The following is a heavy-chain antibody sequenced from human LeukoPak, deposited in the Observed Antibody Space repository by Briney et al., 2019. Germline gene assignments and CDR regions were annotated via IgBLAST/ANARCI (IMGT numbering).Heavy chain of an antibody. Sequence: GGSLRLSCAASGFTFSTYAMSWVRQAPWKGLEWVSAISGSGGSTYYADSVKGRFTISRDNSKNTLYLQTNSLRAEDTAVYYCAKGYSSGWSGFSAFDYWGQGTLVTVSS. V-gene: IGHV3-23*01. D-gene: IGHD6-19*01. CDR1: GFTFSTYA. CDR3: AKGYSSGWSGFSAFDY. CDR2: ISGSGGST. J-gene: IGHJ4*02.